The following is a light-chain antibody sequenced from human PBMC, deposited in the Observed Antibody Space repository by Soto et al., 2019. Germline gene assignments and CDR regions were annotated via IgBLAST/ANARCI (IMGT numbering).Light chain of an antibody. CDR2: GAS. CDR1: QSVSRTY. J-gene: IGKJ4*01. CDR3: QPDGSSPPVT. V-gene: IGKV3-20*01. Sequence: EIVLTQSPGTLSLSPGERATLSCRASQSVSRTYLAWYQQKPGQAPRLLIYGASSRATGIPDRFSGSGSGTDFTITISRLEPEGVAVYYWQPDGSSPPVTFGGGTEVESK.